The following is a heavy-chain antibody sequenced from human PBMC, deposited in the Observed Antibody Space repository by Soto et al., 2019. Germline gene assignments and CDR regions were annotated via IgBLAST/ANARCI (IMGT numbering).Heavy chain of an antibody. CDR1: GFTFSSYA. CDR2: ISGSGGST. CDR3: AKVWEQWLTNRGNFDY. D-gene: IGHD6-19*01. Sequence: PGGSLRLSCAASGFTFSSYAMSWVRQAPGKGLEWVSAISGSGGSTYYADSVKGRFTISRDNSKNTLYLQMNSLRAEDTAVYYCAKVWEQWLTNRGNFDYWGQGTLVTVAS. V-gene: IGHV3-23*01. J-gene: IGHJ4*02.